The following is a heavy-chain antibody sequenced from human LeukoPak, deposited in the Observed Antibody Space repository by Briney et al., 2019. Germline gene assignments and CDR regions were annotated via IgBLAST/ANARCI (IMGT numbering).Heavy chain of an antibody. J-gene: IGHJ3*02. V-gene: IGHV4-39*07. CDR1: GGSISSSSYY. CDR3: ARDAYYYDSRRLRVFDI. Sequence: SETLSLTCTVSGGSISSSSYYWGWIRQSPGKGLEWIGSIYTSGSTNYNPSLKSRVTMSVDTSKNQFSLKLSSVTAADTAVYYCARDAYYYDSRRLRVFDIWGQGTMVTVSS. D-gene: IGHD3-22*01. CDR2: IYTSGST.